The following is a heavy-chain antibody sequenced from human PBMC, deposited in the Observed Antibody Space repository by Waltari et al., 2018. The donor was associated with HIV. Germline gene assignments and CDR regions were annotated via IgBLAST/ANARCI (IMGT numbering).Heavy chain of an antibody. CDR1: GFTVANNY. Sequence: EVQLVETGGGLIQPGGSLRLSCVVSGFTVANNYMGWVRQAPGKGLEGVSVIFTGGTTYYTDSVKGRFTISRDNRKNTLYLQMSSLRDEDTAVYYCAREEGGGLDVWGQGTTVTVS. V-gene: IGHV3-53*02. CDR3: AREEGGGLDV. CDR2: IFTGGTT. J-gene: IGHJ6*02.